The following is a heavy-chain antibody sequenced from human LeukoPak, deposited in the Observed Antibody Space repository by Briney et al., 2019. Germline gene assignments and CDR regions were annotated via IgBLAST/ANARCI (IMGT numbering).Heavy chain of an antibody. CDR1: GYSISSGYY. J-gene: IGHJ4*02. V-gene: IGHV4-38-2*02. Sequence: PSETLSLTCTVSGYSISSGYYRGWIRQPPGKGLEWIGSIYHSGSTYYNPSLKSRVTISVDTSKNQFSLKLSSVTAADTAVYYCARMTAPVSARIFGVELGFDYWGQGTLVTVSS. CDR3: ARMTAPVSARIFGVELGFDY. D-gene: IGHD3-3*01. CDR2: IYHSGST.